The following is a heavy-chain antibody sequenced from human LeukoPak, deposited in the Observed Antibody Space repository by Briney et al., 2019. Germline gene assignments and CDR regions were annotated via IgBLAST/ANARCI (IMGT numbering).Heavy chain of an antibody. J-gene: IGHJ4*02. CDR2: INHSGST. Sequence: PSETLSLTCAVYGGSLSGYYWSWIRQPPGKGLEWIGEINHSGSTNYNPSLKSRVTISVDTSKNQFSLKLSSATAADTAVYYCARGLPKYYYDRSRGSERLDYWGQGTLVTVSS. D-gene: IGHD3-22*01. CDR3: ARGLPKYYYDRSRGSERLDY. CDR1: GGSLSGYY. V-gene: IGHV4-34*01.